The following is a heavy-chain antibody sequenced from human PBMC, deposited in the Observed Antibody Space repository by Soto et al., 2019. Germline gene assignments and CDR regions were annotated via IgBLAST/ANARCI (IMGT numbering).Heavy chain of an antibody. CDR2: INPSGGST. CDR1: GYTFTSYY. D-gene: IGHD3-16*01. CDR3: ARDTPTYTAPGKTMDV. J-gene: IGHJ6*02. V-gene: IGHV1-46*01. Sequence: GASVKVSCKASGYTFTSYYMHWVRQAPGQGLEWMGIINPSGGSTSYAQKFQGRVTMTRDTSTSTVYMELSSLRSEDTAVYYCARDTPTYTAPGKTMDVWGQGTTVTVSS.